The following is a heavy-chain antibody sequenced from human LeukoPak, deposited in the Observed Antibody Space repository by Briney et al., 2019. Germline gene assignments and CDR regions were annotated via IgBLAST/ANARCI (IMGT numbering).Heavy chain of an antibody. V-gene: IGHV3-30*04. CDR1: GFTFSDYA. D-gene: IGHD3-10*01. J-gene: IGHJ4*01. CDR2: VSSDGSIK. CDR3: AKDLLGGPTAYSDH. Sequence: GGSLRLSCAASGFTFSDYAMHWVRQAPGKGPEWVSVVSSDGSIKYYGPSVKGRFTISRDNSKNTLHLQMSGLRSEDTAVYYCAKDLLGGPTAYSDHWGQRTLVSVSS.